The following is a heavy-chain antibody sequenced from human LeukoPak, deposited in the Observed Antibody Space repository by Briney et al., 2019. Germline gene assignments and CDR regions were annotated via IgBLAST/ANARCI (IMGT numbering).Heavy chain of an antibody. CDR3: ASIHYYDSSGQNY. CDR2: IYSGGST. D-gene: IGHD3-22*01. V-gene: IGHV3-66*01. J-gene: IGHJ4*02. Sequence: GGSLRLSCAASGFTFSSYSMNWVRQAPGKGLEWVSVIYSGGSTYYADSVKGRFTISRDNSKNTLYLQMNSLRAEDTAVYYCASIHYYDSSGQNYWGQGTLVTVSS. CDR1: GFTFSSYS.